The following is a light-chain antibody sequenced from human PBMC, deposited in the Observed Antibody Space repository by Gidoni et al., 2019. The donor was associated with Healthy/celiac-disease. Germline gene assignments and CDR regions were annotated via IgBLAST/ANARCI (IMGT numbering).Light chain of an antibody. CDR2: GAS. CDR3: QQYNDLPRT. CDR1: LSVGSN. J-gene: IGKJ1*01. V-gene: IGKV3-15*01. Sequence: EIVMTQSPATLSVSPGERVTLSCRASLSVGSNFAWYQQKPGQAPRLLIYGASTRSPCIPARFSGCGSGSEFTLTISSLQSEDFAFYYCQQYNDLPRTFGQGTKVEIK.